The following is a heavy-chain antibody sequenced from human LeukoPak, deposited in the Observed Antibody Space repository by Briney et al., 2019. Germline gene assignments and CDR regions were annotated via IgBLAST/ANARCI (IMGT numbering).Heavy chain of an antibody. J-gene: IGHJ4*02. Sequence: GGSLRLSCAASGFIFSGSGMHWVRQAPGKGLEWLAFIQYDGSNKYYADSVKGRFTISRDNSKNTLYLQMNSLRAEDTAVYYCARDRVRGVQLSDYWGQGTLVTVSS. CDR2: IQYDGSNK. D-gene: IGHD3-10*01. V-gene: IGHV3-30*02. CDR3: ARDRVRGVQLSDY. CDR1: GFIFSGSG.